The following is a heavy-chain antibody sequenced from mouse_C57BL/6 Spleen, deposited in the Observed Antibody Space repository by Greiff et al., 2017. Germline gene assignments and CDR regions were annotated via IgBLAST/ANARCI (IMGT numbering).Heavy chain of an antibody. D-gene: IGHD1-1*01. J-gene: IGHJ4*01. CDR2: INPNNGGT. Sequence: VQLKQSGPELVKPGASVKISCKASGYTFTDYYMNWVKQSHGKSLEWIGDINPNNGGTSYNQKFKGKATLTVDKSSSTAYMELRSLTSEDSAVYYCARGDYYGSTSYAMDYWGQGTSVTVSS. V-gene: IGHV1-26*01. CDR3: ARGDYYGSTSYAMDY. CDR1: GYTFTDYY.